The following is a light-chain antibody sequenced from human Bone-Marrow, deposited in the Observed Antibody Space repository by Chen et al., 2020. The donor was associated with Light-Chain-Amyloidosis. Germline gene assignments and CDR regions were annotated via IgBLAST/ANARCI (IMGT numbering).Light chain of an antibody. CDR1: QSVSTN. CDR3: QQYYNWPRT. CDR2: GAS. V-gene: IGKV3-15*01. Sequence: EIVMRQSPATLSVSPGERATLSCRASQSVSTNLAWYQQKPGQAPRLLIYGASARPNGIPAGFSGSGSGTDFTLTISSLQSEDSAVYDCQQYYNWPRTFGQGTKVEIK. J-gene: IGKJ1*01.